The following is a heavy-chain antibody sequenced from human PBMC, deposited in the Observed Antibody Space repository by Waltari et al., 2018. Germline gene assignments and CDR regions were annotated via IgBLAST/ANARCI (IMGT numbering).Heavy chain of an antibody. V-gene: IGHV3-23*04. D-gene: IGHD3-9*01. CDR2: MTESGDT. CDR1: GFTFKHFA. Sequence: EVQLVESGGGLVQPGGSLRLSCAASGFTFKHFAMRWVRQAPGKGLEWVSTMTESGDTFYAESVKGRFATSRDNYKNTLSLQMNSLRAEDTAVYYCAKRWAIYYFEYWGQGNLVTVSS. CDR3: AKRWAIYYFEY. J-gene: IGHJ4*02.